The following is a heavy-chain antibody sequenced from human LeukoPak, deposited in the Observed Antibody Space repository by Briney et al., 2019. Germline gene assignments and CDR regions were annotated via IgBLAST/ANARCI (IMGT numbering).Heavy chain of an antibody. D-gene: IGHD3-22*01. J-gene: IGHJ4*02. CDR3: ARVDNPYYYDSSGYYYVGFDY. V-gene: IGHV1-2*02. Sequence: ASVKVSCKASGYTFTGYYMHWVRQAPGQGLEWMGWINPNSGGTNYAQKFQGRVTMTRDTSISTAYMELSRLRSDDTAVYYCARVDNPYYYDSSGYYYVGFDYWGQGTLVTVSS. CDR1: GYTFTGYY. CDR2: INPNSGGT.